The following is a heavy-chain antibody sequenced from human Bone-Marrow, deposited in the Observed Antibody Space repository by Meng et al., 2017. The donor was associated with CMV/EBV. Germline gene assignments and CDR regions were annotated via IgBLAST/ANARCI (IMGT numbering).Heavy chain of an antibody. CDR3: ARDKYSSSSSLGLL. CDR2: IYYSGST. Sequence: SETLSLTCTVSGGSISSSSYYWGWIRQPPGKGLEWIGSIYYSGSTYYNPSLKSRVTISVDTSKNQFSLKLSSVTAADTAVYYCARDKYSSSSSLGLLWGQGTLVPSPQ. J-gene: IGHJ4*02. D-gene: IGHD6-6*01. V-gene: IGHV4-39*02. CDR1: GGSISSSSYY.